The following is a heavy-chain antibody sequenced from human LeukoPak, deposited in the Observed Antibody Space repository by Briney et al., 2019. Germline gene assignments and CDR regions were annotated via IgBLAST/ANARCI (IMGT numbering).Heavy chain of an antibody. J-gene: IGHJ4*02. CDR2: INSDGSTT. Sequence: PGGSLRLSCAASGFTFRSYWMHWVRQAPGKGLVWVSRINSDGSTTTYADSVTGRFTVSRDNAKNTQYLQMNSLRAEDTAVYYCARELSLSSSRHLDYWGQGTLVTVSS. D-gene: IGHD2/OR15-2a*01. V-gene: IGHV3-74*01. CDR1: GFTFRSYW. CDR3: ARELSLSSSRHLDY.